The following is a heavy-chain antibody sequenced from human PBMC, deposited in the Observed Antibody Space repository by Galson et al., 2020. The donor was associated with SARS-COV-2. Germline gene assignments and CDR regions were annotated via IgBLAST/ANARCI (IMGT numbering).Heavy chain of an antibody. CDR2: ISGDNGRT. CDR1: DYTFLPYG. V-gene: IGHV1-18*04. J-gene: IGHJ5*02. Sequence: ASVKVSCKASDYTFLPYGIRWVRQAPGQGLEWMGWISGDNGRTHYPQKFPGRVTMTTDTSTSTAYMELRSLRSDDTALYDCAGDFYCSGGTCKDCFDPWGQGTLVTVSS. CDR3: AGDFYCSGGTCKDCFDP. D-gene: IGHD2-15*01.